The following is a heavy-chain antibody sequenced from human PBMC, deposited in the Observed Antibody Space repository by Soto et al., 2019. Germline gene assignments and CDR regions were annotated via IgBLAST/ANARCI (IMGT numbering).Heavy chain of an antibody. Sequence: PGGSLRLSCAASGFTFSSYGMHWVRQAPGKGLEWVAVIWYDGSNKYYADSVKGRFTISRDNSKNTLYLQVNSLRAEDTAVYYCARDHIGDYASYMDVWGQGTTVTVSS. D-gene: IGHD4-17*01. V-gene: IGHV3-33*01. CDR2: IWYDGSNK. CDR3: ARDHIGDYASYMDV. J-gene: IGHJ6*02. CDR1: GFTFSSYG.